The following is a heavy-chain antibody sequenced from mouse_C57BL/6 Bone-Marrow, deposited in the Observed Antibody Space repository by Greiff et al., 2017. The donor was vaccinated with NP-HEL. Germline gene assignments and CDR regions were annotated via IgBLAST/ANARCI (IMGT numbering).Heavy chain of an antibody. D-gene: IGHD1-1*01. V-gene: IGHV1-54*01. J-gene: IGHJ1*03. Sequence: VQLQESGAELVRPGTSVKVSCTASGYAFTNYLIAWVKQRPGQGLEWIGVLNPGSGGTTYTEQFKGKATLTADKSSSTAYMQLSSLTSEDSAVYSCAGRSDYYDEIYWYFDVWGTGTTVTVSS. CDR1: GYAFTNYL. CDR2: LNPGSGGT. CDR3: AGRSDYYDEIYWYFDV.